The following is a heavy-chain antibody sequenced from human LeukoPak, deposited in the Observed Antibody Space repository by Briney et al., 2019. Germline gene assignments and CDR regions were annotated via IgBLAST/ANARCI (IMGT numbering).Heavy chain of an antibody. J-gene: IGHJ3*02. D-gene: IGHD5-18*01. CDR3: AREHVDTDPGGAFDI. CDR1: GGSISSGGYY. CDR2: IYYSGST. V-gene: IGHV4-31*03. Sequence: SQTLSLTCTVSGGSISSGGYYWRWIRQHPGKGLEWIGYIYYSGSTYYNPSLKSRVTISVDTSKNQFSLKLSSVTAADTAVYYCAREHVDTDPGGAFDIWGQGTMVTVSS.